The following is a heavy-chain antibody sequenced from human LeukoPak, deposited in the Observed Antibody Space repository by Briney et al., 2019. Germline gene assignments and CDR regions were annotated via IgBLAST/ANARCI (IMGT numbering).Heavy chain of an antibody. CDR1: GGSISSYY. D-gene: IGHD2-2*01. CDR2: IYTSGST. CDR3: ARAGYCSSTSCRIKRYYYYYMDV. Sequence: SETLSLTCTVSGGSISSYYWSWIRQPAGKGLEWIGRIYTSGSTNYNPSLKSRVTMSVDTSKNQLSLKLSSVTAADTAVYYCARAGYCSSTSCRIKRYYYYYMDVWAKGPRSPSP. J-gene: IGHJ6*03. V-gene: IGHV4-4*07.